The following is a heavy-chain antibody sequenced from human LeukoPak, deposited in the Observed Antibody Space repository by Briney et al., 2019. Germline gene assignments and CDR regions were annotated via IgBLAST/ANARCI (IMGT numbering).Heavy chain of an antibody. CDR3: ARHTRRDGYNSFDY. J-gene: IGHJ4*02. CDR1: GGSLSSYY. CDR2: VYYTGST. V-gene: IGHV4-59*08. D-gene: IGHD5-12*01. Sequence: LETLSLTCIVSGGSLSSYYWSWIRQPPGRELEWIGYVYYTGSTSYNPSLKSRVTISVDTSKNQFSLKLSSVTAADTALYFCARHTRRDGYNSFDYWGQGTLVTVSS.